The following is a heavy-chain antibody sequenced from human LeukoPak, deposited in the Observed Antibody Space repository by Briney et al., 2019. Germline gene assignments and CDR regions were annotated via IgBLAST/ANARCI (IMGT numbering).Heavy chain of an antibody. Sequence: GGSLRLSCAASGFTFSSYAMHWVRQAPGKGLEWVAVISYDGSNKYYADSVKGRFTISRHNSKNTLYLQMNSLRAEDTAVYYCAREGPTKPHAAFDIWGQGTMVTVSS. D-gene: IGHD1-1*01. J-gene: IGHJ3*02. V-gene: IGHV3-30*14. CDR2: ISYDGSNK. CDR1: GFTFSSYA. CDR3: AREGPTKPHAAFDI.